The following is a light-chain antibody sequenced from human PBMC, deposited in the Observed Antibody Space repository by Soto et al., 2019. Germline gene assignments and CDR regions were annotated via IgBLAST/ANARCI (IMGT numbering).Light chain of an antibody. J-gene: IGKJ2*01. CDR3: QQSDSTPYT. CDR1: QTISTY. CDR2: DAS. V-gene: IGKV1-39*01. Sequence: DIQMTQSPSSLSASVGDRVTITCRASQTISTYLNWYQQKPGKAPRLLIYDASSLLSGVPSRFSGSGSGTDFTLTIASLQPEDFSTYYCQQSDSTPYTFGHGTKVDSK.